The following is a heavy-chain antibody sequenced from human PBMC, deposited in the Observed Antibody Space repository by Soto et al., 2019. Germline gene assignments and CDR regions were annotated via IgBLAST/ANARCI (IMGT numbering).Heavy chain of an antibody. Sequence: SSETLSLTCTVSGGSISSSSYYWGWIRQPPGKGLEWIGSIYYSGSTYYNPSLKSRVTISVDTSKNQFSLKLSSVTAADTAVYYCARNDYGDYYDYFDYWGQGTLVTVSS. CDR2: IYYSGST. CDR1: GGSISSSSYY. V-gene: IGHV4-39*01. D-gene: IGHD4-17*01. J-gene: IGHJ4*02. CDR3: ARNDYGDYYDYFDY.